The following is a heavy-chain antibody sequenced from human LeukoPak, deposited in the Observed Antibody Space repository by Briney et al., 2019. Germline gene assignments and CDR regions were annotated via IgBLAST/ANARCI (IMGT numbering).Heavy chain of an antibody. V-gene: IGHV3-30-3*01. CDR2: MAYDETNK. Sequence: GESLTLSCAVSGFTFRTYAMHWVRQAPGTGMERVAVMAYDETNKVHDDSVKGRFTISRDNSMRTLYLHMNSLRVEDTPAFNFARGGVYGVYPNYYSYYSMDVWGKGTTVTVSS. D-gene: IGHD4-17*01. J-gene: IGHJ6*03. CDR3: ARGGVYGVYPNYYSYYSMDV. CDR1: GFTFRTYA.